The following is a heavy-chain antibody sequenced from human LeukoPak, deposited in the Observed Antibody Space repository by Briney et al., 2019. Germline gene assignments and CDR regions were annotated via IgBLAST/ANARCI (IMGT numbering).Heavy chain of an antibody. CDR3: ARILTGFYDD. D-gene: IGHD3-9*01. CDR2: ISDSGAGT. J-gene: IGHJ4*02. Sequence: PGGSLRLSCAASGFTFSSYAMSWVRQAPGKGLEWVSDISDSGAGTYYSDSVRGRFTISRDNSKNTLYLQMNNLRAEDTALYYCARILTGFYDDWGQGTLVTVSS. V-gene: IGHV3-23*01. CDR1: GFTFSSYA.